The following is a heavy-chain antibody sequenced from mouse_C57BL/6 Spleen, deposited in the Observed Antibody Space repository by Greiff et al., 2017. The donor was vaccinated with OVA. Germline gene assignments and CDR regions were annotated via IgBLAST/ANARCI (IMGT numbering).Heavy chain of an antibody. Sequence: QVQLKQPGAELVKPGASVKLSCKASGYTFTSYWMHWVKQRPGRGLEWIGRIDPNSGGTKYNEKFKSKATLTVDKPSSTAYMQLSSLTSEDSAVYYCALESPHYYGSSGPMDYWGQGTSVTVSS. CDR2: IDPNSGGT. CDR1: GYTFTSYW. D-gene: IGHD1-1*01. V-gene: IGHV1-72*01. J-gene: IGHJ4*01. CDR3: ALESPHYYGSSGPMDY.